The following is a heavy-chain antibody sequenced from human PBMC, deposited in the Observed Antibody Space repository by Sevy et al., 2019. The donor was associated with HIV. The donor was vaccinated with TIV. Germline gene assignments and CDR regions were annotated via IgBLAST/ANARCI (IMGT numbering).Heavy chain of an antibody. CDR2: FDPEDSET. CDR1: GYTLTQLS. D-gene: IGHD3-22*01. Sequence: ASVKVSCKVSGYTLTQLSMHWVRQAPGKGLEWMGSFDPEDSETLYAQKFQGRVTMTEDTSTDTAYIELSSLRSEDTAIYYCATTKDYYESSGSPFDYWGQGTLVTVSS. V-gene: IGHV1-24*01. CDR3: ATTKDYYESSGSPFDY. J-gene: IGHJ4*02.